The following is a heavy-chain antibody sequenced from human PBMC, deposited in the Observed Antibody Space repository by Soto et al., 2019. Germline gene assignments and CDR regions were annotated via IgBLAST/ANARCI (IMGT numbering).Heavy chain of an antibody. CDR3: ATGNPDYGDYKYYYYGMDV. CDR2: FDPEDGET. J-gene: IGHJ6*02. D-gene: IGHD4-17*01. V-gene: IGHV1-24*01. Sequence: ASVKGSCKVSGYTLTELSMHWLRQAPGKGLEWMGGFDPEDGETIYAQKFQGRVTMTEDTSTDTAYMELSSLRSEDTAVYYCATGNPDYGDYKYYYYGMDVWGQGTTVTVSS. CDR1: GYTLTELS.